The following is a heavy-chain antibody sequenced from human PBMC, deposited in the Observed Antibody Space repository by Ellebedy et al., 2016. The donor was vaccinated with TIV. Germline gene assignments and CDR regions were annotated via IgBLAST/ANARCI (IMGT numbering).Heavy chain of an antibody. D-gene: IGHD1-1*01. CDR1: GFTFSSYW. V-gene: IGHV3-7*03. CDR2: ISPDGSQR. Sequence: GGSLRLSCAASGFTFSSYWMSRVRQAPGKGLEWVAKISPDGSQRSYVDSVKGRFTISRDNAKNSLYLQMNSLRAEDTALYYCARSDATKTVDYWGQGTLVTVSS. J-gene: IGHJ4*02. CDR3: ARSDATKTVDY.